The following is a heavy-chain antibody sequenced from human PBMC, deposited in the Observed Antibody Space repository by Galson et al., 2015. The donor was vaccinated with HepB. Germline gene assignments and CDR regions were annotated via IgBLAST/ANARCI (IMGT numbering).Heavy chain of an antibody. CDR3: ARDRRRGGVIAAHFDY. Sequence: SLRLSCAASGFTFSSYAMHWVRQAPGKGLEWVAVISYDGSNKYYADSVKGRFTISRDNSKNTLYLQMNSLRAEDTAVYYCARDRRRGGVIAAHFDYWGQGTL. CDR1: GFTFSSYA. V-gene: IGHV3-30-3*01. J-gene: IGHJ4*02. CDR2: ISYDGSNK. D-gene: IGHD2-15*01.